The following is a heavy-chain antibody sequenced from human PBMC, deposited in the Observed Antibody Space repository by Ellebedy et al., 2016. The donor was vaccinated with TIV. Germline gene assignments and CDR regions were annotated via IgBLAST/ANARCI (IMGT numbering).Heavy chain of an antibody. Sequence: GGSLRLSCAASGLSVNSYEMHWVRQAPGKGLEWVAVIQSDGLRTLYADPVKGRFIISRDTSENTVSLRMLDLRPEDTAVYYCAKEVPSGVNAYDLWGQGTMVSV. V-gene: IGHV3-30*02. CDR1: GLSVNSYE. CDR2: IQSDGLRT. D-gene: IGHD3-16*01. CDR3: AKEVPSGVNAYDL. J-gene: IGHJ3*01.